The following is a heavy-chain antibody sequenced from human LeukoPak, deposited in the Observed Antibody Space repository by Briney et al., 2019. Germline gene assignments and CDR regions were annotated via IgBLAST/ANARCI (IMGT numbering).Heavy chain of an antibody. D-gene: IGHD3-22*01. Sequence: GGSLRLSCAASGFTFSSYAMSWVRQAPGKGLEWVSGISGSGGSTYYADSVKGRFTISRDNSKNTLYLQMNSLRAEDTAVYSCAKTKITLIVVANPLSGAFDIWGQGTMVTVSS. V-gene: IGHV3-23*01. J-gene: IGHJ3*02. CDR2: ISGSGGST. CDR3: AKTKITLIVVANPLSGAFDI. CDR1: GFTFSSYA.